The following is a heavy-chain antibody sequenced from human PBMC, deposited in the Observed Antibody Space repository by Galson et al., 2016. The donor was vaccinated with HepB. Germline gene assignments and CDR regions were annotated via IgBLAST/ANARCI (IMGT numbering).Heavy chain of an antibody. D-gene: IGHD3-9*01. CDR2: IYYSGST. CDR3: ARSGYYDILTGYWYFDL. CDR1: GGSISSYY. V-gene: IGHV4-59*01. Sequence: ETLSLTCTVSGGSISSYYWSWIRQPPGKGLEWIGYIYYSGSTNYNPSLKSRVTISVDTSKNKFSLKLSSVTAADTAVYYCARSGYYDILTGYWYFDLWGRGTLVTVSS. J-gene: IGHJ2*01.